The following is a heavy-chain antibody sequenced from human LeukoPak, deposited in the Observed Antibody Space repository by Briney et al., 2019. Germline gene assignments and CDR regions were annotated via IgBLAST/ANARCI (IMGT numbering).Heavy chain of an antibody. CDR2: MYHDGRT. V-gene: IGHV4-4*02. D-gene: IGHD3-10*01. Sequence: SETLSLTCAVAGGSISNTNWWSWVRQPPEKGLEWIGEMYHDGRTNINPSLKSRLTISVDTSKNQLSLRLTSVTAADTAVYYCASRGSGTFLYGMNVWGKGTAVTVSS. J-gene: IGHJ6*04. CDR1: GGSISNTNW. CDR3: ASRGSGTFLYGMNV.